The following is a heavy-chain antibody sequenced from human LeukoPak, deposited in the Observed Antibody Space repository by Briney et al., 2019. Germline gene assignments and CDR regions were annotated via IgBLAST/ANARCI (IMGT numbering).Heavy chain of an antibody. CDR3: ARGPGGGVPFDY. J-gene: IGHJ4*02. CDR2: INHSGST. CDR1: GGSFSSYY. V-gene: IGHV4-34*01. D-gene: IGHD3-16*01. Sequence: SETLSLTCAVYGGSFSSYYWSWIRQPPGKGLEWIGEINHSGSTNYNPSLKSRVTISVDTSKNQFSLKLSSVTAADTAVYYCARGPGGGVPFDYWGQGTLVTVSS.